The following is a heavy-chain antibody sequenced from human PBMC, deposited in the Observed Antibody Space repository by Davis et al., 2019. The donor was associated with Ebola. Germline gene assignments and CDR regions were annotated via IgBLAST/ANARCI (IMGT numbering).Heavy chain of an antibody. D-gene: IGHD6-13*01. J-gene: IGHJ6*02. CDR1: GFTFSSYA. CDR3: AKDRLDSSSWFGNYDMDV. Sequence: GGSLRLSCAASGFTFSSYAMSWVRQAPGKGLEWVSTISGSDGSTYYADSVKGRFTISRDNSKNTLYLQMNSLRAEDTAVYYCAKDRLDSSSWFGNYDMDVWGQGTAVTVSS. V-gene: IGHV3-23*01. CDR2: ISGSDGST.